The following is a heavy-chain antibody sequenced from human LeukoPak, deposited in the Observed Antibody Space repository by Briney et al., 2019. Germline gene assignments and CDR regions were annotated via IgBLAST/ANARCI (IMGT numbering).Heavy chain of an antibody. Sequence: PGGSLRLSCAASGFTFSSYSMNRVRQAPGKGLEWVSSISSSSSYIYYADSVKGRFTISRDNAKNSLYLQMNSLRAEDTAVYYCARDHSGSYTGGDAFDIWGQGTMVTVSS. CDR2: ISSSSSYI. CDR1: GFTFSSYS. J-gene: IGHJ3*02. CDR3: ARDHSGSYTGGDAFDI. V-gene: IGHV3-21*01. D-gene: IGHD1-26*01.